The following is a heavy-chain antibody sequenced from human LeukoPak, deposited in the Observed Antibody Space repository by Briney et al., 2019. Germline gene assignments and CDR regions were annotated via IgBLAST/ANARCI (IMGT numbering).Heavy chain of an antibody. CDR2: INPNSGGT. CDR1: GYTFTGYY. CDR3: AREPTVTTPFD. D-gene: IGHD4-17*01. V-gene: IGHV1-2*02. Sequence: ASVKVSCKASGYTFTGYYMNWVRQAPGQGLEWMGWINPNSGGTNYAQTFQGRVTMTRDTSISTAYMELSRLRSDDTAVYYCAREPTVTTPFDWGQGTLVTVSS. J-gene: IGHJ4*02.